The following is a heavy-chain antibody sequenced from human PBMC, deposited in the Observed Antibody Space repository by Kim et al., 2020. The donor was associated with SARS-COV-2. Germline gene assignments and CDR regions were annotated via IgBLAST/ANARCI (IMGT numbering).Heavy chain of an antibody. D-gene: IGHD6-13*01. V-gene: IGHV3-23*01. CDR3: AKSSSNWYYYYMDV. J-gene: IGHJ6*03. CDR2: ISGSGGST. CDR1: GFTFSSYA. Sequence: GGSLRLSCAASGFTFSSYAMSWVRQAPGKGLEWVSAISGSGGSTFYADSVKGRFTISRDNSKNTLYLQMNSLRAEDTAVYYCAKSSSNWYYYYMDVWGKGTTVTVSS.